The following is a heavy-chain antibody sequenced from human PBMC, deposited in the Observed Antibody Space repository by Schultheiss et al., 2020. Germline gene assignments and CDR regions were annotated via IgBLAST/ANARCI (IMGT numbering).Heavy chain of an antibody. CDR3: ARDYRSTSSSVSHFDY. Sequence: ASVKVSFKASGYTFTSYAMNWVRQAPGQGLEWMGWINTNTGNPTYAQGFTGRFVFSLDTSVSTAYLQISSLRAEDTTMYYCARDYRSTSSSVSHFDYWRQGSLVTVSS. CDR2: INTNTGNP. D-gene: IGHD6-6*01. V-gene: IGHV7-4-1*02. CDR1: GYTFTSYA. J-gene: IGHJ4*02.